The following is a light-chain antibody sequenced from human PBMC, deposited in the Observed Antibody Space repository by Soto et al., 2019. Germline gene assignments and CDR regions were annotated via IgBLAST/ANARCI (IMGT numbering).Light chain of an antibody. Sequence: DIQMTQSPSTLSASVGDRVTITCRASQSIKSWLAWYQQKPGKVPKLLIYKASNLESGVPSRFNGSQSGTEFTLTINSLQPDHFATYYCQQYNSYSMYSFGQGTKLEIK. CDR2: KAS. V-gene: IGKV1-5*03. J-gene: IGKJ2*03. CDR3: QQYNSYSMYS. CDR1: QSIKSW.